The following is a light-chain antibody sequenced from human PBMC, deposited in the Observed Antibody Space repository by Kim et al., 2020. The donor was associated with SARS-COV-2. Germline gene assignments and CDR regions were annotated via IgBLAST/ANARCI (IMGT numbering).Light chain of an antibody. CDR3: QQRSNWQYT. V-gene: IGKV3-11*01. Sequence: SVSPGERATLSCRASQSVSSYLAWYQQKPGQAPRLLIYDASKRATGIPARFSSSGSGTDFTLTISSLEPEDFAVYYCQQRSNWQYTFGQGTKLEI. CDR2: DAS. J-gene: IGKJ2*01. CDR1: QSVSSY.